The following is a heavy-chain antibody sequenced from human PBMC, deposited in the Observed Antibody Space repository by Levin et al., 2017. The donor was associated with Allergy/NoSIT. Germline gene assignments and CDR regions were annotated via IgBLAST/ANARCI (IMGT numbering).Heavy chain of an antibody. Sequence: GGSLRLSCAASGFTFSSYSMNWVRQAPGKGLEWVSYISSSSSTIYYADSVKGRFTISRDNAKNSLYLQMNSLRAEDTAVYYCALGSNTAMVDYWGQGTMVTVSS. CDR3: ALGSNTAMVDY. CDR2: ISSSSSTI. D-gene: IGHD5-18*01. J-gene: IGHJ3*01. V-gene: IGHV3-48*01. CDR1: GFTFSSYS.